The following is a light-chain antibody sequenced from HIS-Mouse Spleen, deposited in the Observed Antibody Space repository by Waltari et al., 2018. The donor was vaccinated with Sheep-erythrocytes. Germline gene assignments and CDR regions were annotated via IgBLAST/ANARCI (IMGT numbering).Light chain of an antibody. CDR1: NIGSKS. Sequence: SYVLTQPPSVSVAPGQTARITCGGNNIGSKSVHWYQQKPGQAPVLVVYDDSDRPSGIPERFSGSNSGNTATLTISGLQAEDEADYYCCSYAGSYNHVFATGTKVTV. J-gene: IGLJ1*01. CDR2: DDS. V-gene: IGLV3-21*02. CDR3: CSYAGSYNHV.